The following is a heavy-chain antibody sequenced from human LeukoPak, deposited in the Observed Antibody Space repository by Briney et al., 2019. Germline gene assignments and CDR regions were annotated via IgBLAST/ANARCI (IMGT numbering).Heavy chain of an antibody. CDR3: AKAIAAAGIRYYGMDV. D-gene: IGHD6-13*01. J-gene: IGHJ6*02. CDR2: ISGSGGST. V-gene: IGHV3-23*01. CDR1: GFTSSSYA. Sequence: GGSLRLSCAASGFTSSSYAMSWVRQAPGKGLEWVSAISGSGGSTYYADSVKGRFTISRDNSKNTLYLQMNSLRAEDTAVYYCAKAIAAAGIRYYGMDVWGQGTTVTVSS.